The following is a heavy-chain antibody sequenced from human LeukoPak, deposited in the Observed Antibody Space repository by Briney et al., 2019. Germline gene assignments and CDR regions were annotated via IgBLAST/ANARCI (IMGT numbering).Heavy chain of an antibody. D-gene: IGHD4-17*01. CDR1: GFTFSSYW. CDR2: IRQDGGDK. V-gene: IGHV3-7*01. CDR3: ARGQNYGDYIGY. Sequence: PGGSLRLSCAASGFTFSSYWMTWVRQAPGKGLEWVANIRQDGGDKYYVDSVKGRFTISRDNSKNTLYLQLNSLRAEDTAVYYCARGQNYGDYIGYWGQGTLVTVSS. J-gene: IGHJ4*02.